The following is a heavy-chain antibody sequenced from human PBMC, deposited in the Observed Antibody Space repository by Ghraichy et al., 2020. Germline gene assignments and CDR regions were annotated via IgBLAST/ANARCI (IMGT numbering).Heavy chain of an antibody. CDR3: ARVSVGGDYYYYYMDV. D-gene: IGHD6-19*01. V-gene: IGHV4-38-2*01. Sequence: SQTLSLTCAVSGFYIRSGYYWGWIRQPPGKGLEWIGNIYHSGSTYYTPSLKTRVTISVDTSKNQFSLKLSSVTAADTAIYYCARVSVGGDYYYYYMDVWGAGTAVIVSS. CDR2: IYHSGST. J-gene: IGHJ6*03. CDR1: GFYIRSGYY.